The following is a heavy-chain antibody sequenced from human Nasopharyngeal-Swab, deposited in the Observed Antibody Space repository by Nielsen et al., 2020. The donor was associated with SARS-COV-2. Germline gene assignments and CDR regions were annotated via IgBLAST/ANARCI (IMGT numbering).Heavy chain of an antibody. Sequence: GSLRLSCAVYGGSFSGYYWSWIRQSPGKGLEWIGEISRSGRTNYNPSLNSRVTISLDTSKNQFSLKVTSATAADTAVYYCARQGVPIRGWFKDYDRTAYEYWGQGTLVTVSS. CDR2: ISRSGRT. J-gene: IGHJ4*02. CDR1: GGSFSGYY. D-gene: IGHD3-22*01. CDR3: ARQGVPIRGWFKDYDRTAYEY. V-gene: IGHV4-34*01.